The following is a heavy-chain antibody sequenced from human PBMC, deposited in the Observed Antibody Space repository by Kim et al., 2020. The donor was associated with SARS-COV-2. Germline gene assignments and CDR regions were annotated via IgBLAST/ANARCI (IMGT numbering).Heavy chain of an antibody. CDR1: GFTFSSYA. Sequence: GGSLRLSCAASGFTFSSYAMSWVRQAPGKGLEWVSAISGSGGSTYYADSVKGRFTISRDNSKNTLYLQMNSLRAEDTAVYYCAKLGSGGRPPGGAFDIWGQGTMVTVSS. CDR3: AKLGSGGRPPGGAFDI. V-gene: IGHV3-23*01. D-gene: IGHD2-15*01. CDR2: ISGSGGST. J-gene: IGHJ3*02.